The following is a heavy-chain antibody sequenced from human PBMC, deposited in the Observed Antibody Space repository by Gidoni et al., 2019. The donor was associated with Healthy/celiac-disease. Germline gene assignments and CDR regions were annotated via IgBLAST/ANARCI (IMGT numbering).Heavy chain of an antibody. V-gene: IGHV3-66*01. CDR1: GFTVSSHS. Sequence: EVQLVESGGGLVQPGGSLRLSCAASGFTVSSHSMSWVREAPGKGLEWVSVMYSGGSTYYADSVKGRFTISRDNSKNTLYLQMNSLRAEDTAVYYCARDKPLYYYDSSGYYPGYYYYGMDVWGQGTTVTVSS. J-gene: IGHJ6*02. CDR3: ARDKPLYYYDSSGYYPGYYYYGMDV. D-gene: IGHD3-22*01. CDR2: MYSGGST.